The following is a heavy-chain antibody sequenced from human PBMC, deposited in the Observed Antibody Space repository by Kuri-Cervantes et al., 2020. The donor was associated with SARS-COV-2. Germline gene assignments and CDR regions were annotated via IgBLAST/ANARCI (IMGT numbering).Heavy chain of an antibody. CDR3: AKGQRPYCGGDCYRFDY. Sequence: SLKISCAASGLTFDDHAMHWVRQAPGKGLEWVSGISWNSGSIGYADSVKGRFTISRDNAKNSLYLQMNSLRAEDTALYYCAKGQRPYCGGDCYRFDYWGQGTLVTVSS. D-gene: IGHD2-21*01. CDR1: GLTFDDHA. CDR2: ISWNSGSI. V-gene: IGHV3-9*01. J-gene: IGHJ4*02.